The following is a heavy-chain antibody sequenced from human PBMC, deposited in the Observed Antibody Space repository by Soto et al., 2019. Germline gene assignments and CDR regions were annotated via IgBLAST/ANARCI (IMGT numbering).Heavy chain of an antibody. CDR1: GGSASTYQ. CDR3: ARYGIERFLH. CDR2: TSYSGNT. V-gene: IGHV4-59*02. J-gene: IGHJ1*01. D-gene: IGHD3-10*01. Sequence: SESLPLTCTISGGSASTYQWNWIRQPPGKELEWIGLTSYSGNTNYNPSLKSRVAMAVDTSKNQFSLTLSSVTAADTAVYYCARYGIERFLHWVPGPLATDPS.